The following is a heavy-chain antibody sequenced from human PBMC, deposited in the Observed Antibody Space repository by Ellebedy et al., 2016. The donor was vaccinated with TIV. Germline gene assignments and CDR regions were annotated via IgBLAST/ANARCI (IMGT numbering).Heavy chain of an antibody. CDR2: VIASGGDT. D-gene: IGHD4-23*01. J-gene: IGHJ5*02. CDR1: GFTFSNYA. Sequence: GESLKISCAASGFTFSNYAMSWVRQAPGKGLEWVAAVIASGGDTYYADSVKGRFTLPRDNSKNTLHLQMNSLRAEDTAVYYCAKETVVRQDWYDPWGQGTLVTVSS. V-gene: IGHV3-23*01. CDR3: AKETVVRQDWYDP.